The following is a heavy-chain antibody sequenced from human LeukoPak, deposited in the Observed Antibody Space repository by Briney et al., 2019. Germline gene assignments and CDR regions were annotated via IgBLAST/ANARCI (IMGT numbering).Heavy chain of an antibody. CDR2: INPNSGDA. CDR1: GYTFTGYY. Sequence: ASVKVSCKASGYTFTGYYLYWVRQAPRQGLEWVGRINPNSGDATFAQEFQGRVTMTRDTSISTAYMELNRLRSDDTAVYYCARGHGSSWYNTFDYWGQGTLVTVSS. CDR3: ARGHGSSWYNTFDY. D-gene: IGHD6-13*01. J-gene: IGHJ4*02. V-gene: IGHV1-2*06.